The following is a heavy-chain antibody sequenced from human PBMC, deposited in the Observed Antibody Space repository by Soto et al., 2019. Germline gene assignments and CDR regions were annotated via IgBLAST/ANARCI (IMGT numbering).Heavy chain of an antibody. CDR2: FDPEDGET. V-gene: IGHV1-24*01. Sequence: ASVKVSCKGSGCTLTELSMHWVRQAPGKGLEWMGGFDPEDGETIYAQKFQGRVTMTEDTSTDAAYMELSSLRSEDTAVYYCATGLIYDSSGYYAFSRMDVWGQGTTVTVSS. J-gene: IGHJ6*02. CDR1: GCTLTELS. D-gene: IGHD3-22*01. CDR3: ATGLIYDSSGYYAFSRMDV.